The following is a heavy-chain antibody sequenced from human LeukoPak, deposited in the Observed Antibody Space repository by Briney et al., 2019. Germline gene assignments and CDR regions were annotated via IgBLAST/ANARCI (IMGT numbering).Heavy chain of an antibody. D-gene: IGHD1-26*01. CDR3: ARDKIVGATYFDY. CDR1: GFTFSSYC. Sequence: GGSLRLSCAASGFTFSSYCMSWVRQAPGKGLEWVANIKQDGSEKYYVDSVKGRFTIPRDNAKNSLYLQMNSLRAEDTAVYYCARDKIVGATYFDYWGQGTLVTVSS. CDR2: IKQDGSEK. V-gene: IGHV3-7*01. J-gene: IGHJ4*02.